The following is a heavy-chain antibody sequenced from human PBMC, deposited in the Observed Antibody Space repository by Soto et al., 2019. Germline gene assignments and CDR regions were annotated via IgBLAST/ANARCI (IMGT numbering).Heavy chain of an antibody. D-gene: IGHD1-26*01. CDR3: ARDWPVGAYPLPLDY. CDR1: GGTFSSYA. V-gene: IGHV1-69*13. CDR2: IIPIFGTA. J-gene: IGHJ4*02. Sequence: GASVKVSCKASGGTFSSYAISWVRQAPGQGLEWMGGIIPIFGTANYAQKFQGRVTITADESTSTAYMELSSLRSEDTAVYYCARDWPVGAYPLPLDYWGQGTLVTVSS.